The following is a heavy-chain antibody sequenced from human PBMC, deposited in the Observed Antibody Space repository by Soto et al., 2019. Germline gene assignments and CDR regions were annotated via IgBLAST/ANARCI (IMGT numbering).Heavy chain of an antibody. D-gene: IGHD1-20*01. CDR3: ARSYNWRLGQN. CDR2: IDPSGGST. CDR1: GYTFTNYY. J-gene: IGHJ4*02. Sequence: QVQLVQSGAEVKKPGASVKVSCKASGYTFTNYYMHWVRQAPGQGLEWMGIIDPSGGSTSYAQKFQGRVTMTRDTSTSTVYMEVSSLRSEDTAVYYCARSYNWRLGQNWGQGTLVTVSS. V-gene: IGHV1-46*01.